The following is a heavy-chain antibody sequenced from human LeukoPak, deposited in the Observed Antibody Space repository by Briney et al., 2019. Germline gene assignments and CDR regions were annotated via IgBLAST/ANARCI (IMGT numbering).Heavy chain of an antibody. CDR3: ARDHGSGTYYFDY. CDR1: GFTFGSYS. Sequence: GGSLRLSCAASGFTFGSYSMNWVRQAPGKGLEWVSSISSSSSYIYYADSVKGRFTISRDNAKNSLYLQLNSLRAEDTAVYYCARDHGSGTYYFDYWGQGTLVTVSS. V-gene: IGHV3-21*01. D-gene: IGHD3-10*01. J-gene: IGHJ4*02. CDR2: ISSSSSYI.